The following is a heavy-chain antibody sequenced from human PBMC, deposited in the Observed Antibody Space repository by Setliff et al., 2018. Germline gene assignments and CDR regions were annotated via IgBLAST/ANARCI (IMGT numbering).Heavy chain of an antibody. J-gene: IGHJ5*02. CDR1: GESIRSNNW. V-gene: IGHV4-4*02. CDR3: ARAHTWSLPNDNSGYPGWFDP. Sequence: SETLSLTCTVSGESIRSNNWWNWVRQPPGKGLEWIGDIYQSGTTNYDPSLKSRVTMSVDTSKNQISLNLFFVTAADTAVYYCARAHTWSLPNDNSGYPGWFDPWGQGTLVTVSS. CDR2: IYQSGTT. D-gene: IGHD3-22*01.